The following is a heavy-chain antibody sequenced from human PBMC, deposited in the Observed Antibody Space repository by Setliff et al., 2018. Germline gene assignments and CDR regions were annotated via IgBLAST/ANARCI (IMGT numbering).Heavy chain of an antibody. V-gene: IGHV4-59*05. CDR1: GGSVSTFY. CDR3: VRPGGTTVVARHFDY. Sequence: PSETLSLTCRVSGGSVSTFYWTWIRQAPGSGLEWIGSISYSGTPYYNASVESRVTISIDTSRNQFSLELRSVTVAGTATYYCVRPGGTTVVARHFDYWGSGILVTVSS. J-gene: IGHJ4*01. CDR2: ISYSGTP. D-gene: IGHD2-15*01.